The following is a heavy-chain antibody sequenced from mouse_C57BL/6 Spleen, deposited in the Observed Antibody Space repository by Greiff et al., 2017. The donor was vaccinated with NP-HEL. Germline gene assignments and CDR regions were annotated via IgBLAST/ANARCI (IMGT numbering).Heavy chain of an antibody. CDR2: IDPSDSYT. J-gene: IGHJ4*01. Sequence: QVQLKQPGAELVKPGASVKLSCKASGYTFTSYWMQWVKQRPGQGLEWIGEIDPSDSYTNYNQKFKGKATLTVDTSSSTAYMQLSSLTSEDSAVYYCARRDYGSPLAMDYWGQGTSVTVSS. V-gene: IGHV1-50*01. CDR1: GYTFTSYW. D-gene: IGHD1-1*01. CDR3: ARRDYGSPLAMDY.